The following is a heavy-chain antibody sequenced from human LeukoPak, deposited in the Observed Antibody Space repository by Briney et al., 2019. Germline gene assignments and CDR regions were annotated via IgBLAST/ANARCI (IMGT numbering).Heavy chain of an antibody. J-gene: IGHJ5*02. V-gene: IGHV4-59*08. CDR2: IYFSGST. CDR3: ARLRMRELLGRFDP. CDR1: GGSISSYY. Sequence: PSETLSLTCTVSGGSISSYYWSWIRQPPGKGLEWIGYIYFSGSTNYNPSLKSRVTISVDTSKNQFSLKLSSVTAADTAVYYCARLRMRELLGRFDPWGQGTLVTVSS. D-gene: IGHD1-26*01.